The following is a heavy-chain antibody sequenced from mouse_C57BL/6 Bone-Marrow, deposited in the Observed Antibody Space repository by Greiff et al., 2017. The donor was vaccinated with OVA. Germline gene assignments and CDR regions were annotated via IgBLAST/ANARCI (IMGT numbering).Heavy chain of an antibody. CDR3: SKCLYYSNWAWFDY. D-gene: IGHD2-5*01. Sequence: VQLQQPGAELVKPGASVKLSCKASGYTFTSYWMHWVKQRPGRGLEWIGRIDPNSGGTKYNEKFKGKATLTVDKSSSTAYMQLSSLTSEDSAVYYGSKCLYYSNWAWFDYWGQGTLVTVSA. CDR2: IDPNSGGT. V-gene: IGHV1-72*01. CDR1: GYTFTSYW. J-gene: IGHJ3*01.